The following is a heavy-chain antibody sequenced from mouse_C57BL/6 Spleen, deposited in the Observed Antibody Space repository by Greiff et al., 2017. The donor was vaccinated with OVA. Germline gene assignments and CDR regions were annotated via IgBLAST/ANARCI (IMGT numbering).Heavy chain of an antibody. CDR1: GYTFTSYW. J-gene: IGHJ3*01. V-gene: IGHV1-61*01. CDR3: ARWGDGYYPCAY. CDR2: IYPSDSET. D-gene: IGHD2-3*01. Sequence: QVQLQQPGAELVRPGSSVKLSCKASGYTFTSYWMDWVKQRPGQGLEWIGNIYPSDSETHYNQKFKDKATLTVDKSSRTAYMQLSSLTSEDSAVYYCARWGDGYYPCAYWGQGTLVTVSA.